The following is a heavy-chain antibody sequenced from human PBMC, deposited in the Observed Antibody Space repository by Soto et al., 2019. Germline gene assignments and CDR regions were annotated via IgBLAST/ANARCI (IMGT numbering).Heavy chain of an antibody. V-gene: IGHV1-18*01. D-gene: IGHD2-15*01. J-gene: IGHJ3*02. CDR2: ISAYNGNT. CDR3: ARAHCSGGSCYDAFDI. CDR1: GYTFTSYG. Sequence: ASVKVSCKASGYTFTSYGISWVRQAPGQGLEWMGWISAYNGNTNYAQKFQGRVTITADTSTSTAYMELSSLRSEDTAVYFCARAHCSGGSCYDAFDIWGQGTMVTVSS.